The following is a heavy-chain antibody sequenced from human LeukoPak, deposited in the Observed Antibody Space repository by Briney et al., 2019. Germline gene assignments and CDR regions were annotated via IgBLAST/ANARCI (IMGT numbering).Heavy chain of an antibody. J-gene: IGHJ4*02. V-gene: IGHV4-4*07. CDR3: ARQSIVRVYAMAFDY. D-gene: IGHD2-8*01. Sequence: SETLSLACTVSGDSIGNYYWTWIRQPPGKGLEWIGHLYTSGSTDYNASLKSRVNISVDKSRNQFSLKLSSVTAADTAVYYCARQSIVRVYAMAFDYWGQGTLVTVSS. CDR1: GDSIGNYY. CDR2: LYTSGST.